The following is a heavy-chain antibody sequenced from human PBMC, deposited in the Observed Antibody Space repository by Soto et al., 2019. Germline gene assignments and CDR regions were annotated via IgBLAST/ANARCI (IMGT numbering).Heavy chain of an antibody. Sequence: SVKVSCKASGGTFSSYAISWVRQAPGQGLEWMGGIIPIFGTANYAQKFQGRVTITADESTSTAYMELSSLRSEDTAVYYCAREGQLVPQFDYWGQGTLVTVSS. D-gene: IGHD6-6*01. CDR3: AREGQLVPQFDY. CDR1: GGTFSSYA. CDR2: IIPIFGTA. V-gene: IGHV1-69*13. J-gene: IGHJ4*02.